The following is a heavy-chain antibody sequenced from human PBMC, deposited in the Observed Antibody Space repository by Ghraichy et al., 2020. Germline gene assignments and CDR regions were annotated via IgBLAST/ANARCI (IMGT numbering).Heavy chain of an antibody. V-gene: IGHV4-59*01. CDR1: GGSLSPYY. Sequence: SETLSLTCTVSGGSLSPYYWSWIRQPPGKGLQWIAYIYYTGTTNYNPSLKSRVTISTDTSNNQFSLKLSSVTAADTAVYYCARTADYDPDSSVYYDYYPMDVWGQGTTVTVSS. CDR3: ARTADYDPDSSVYYDYYPMDV. D-gene: IGHD3-22*01. CDR2: IYYTGTT. J-gene: IGHJ6*02.